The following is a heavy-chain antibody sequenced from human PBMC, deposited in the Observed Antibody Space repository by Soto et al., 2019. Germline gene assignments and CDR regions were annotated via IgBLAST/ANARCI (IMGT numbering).Heavy chain of an antibody. CDR2: IYPGDSDT. CDR3: ARSPMKDFTYYDFWSGYSTSPGDWFDP. D-gene: IGHD3-3*01. Sequence: PGESLTISCKGSGYSFTSYWIGWVRQMPGKGLEWMGIIYPGDSDTRYSPSFQGQVTISADKSISTAYLQWSSLKASDTAMYYCARSPMKDFTYYDFWSGYSTSPGDWFDPWGQGTLVTVSS. J-gene: IGHJ5*02. CDR1: GYSFTSYW. V-gene: IGHV5-51*01.